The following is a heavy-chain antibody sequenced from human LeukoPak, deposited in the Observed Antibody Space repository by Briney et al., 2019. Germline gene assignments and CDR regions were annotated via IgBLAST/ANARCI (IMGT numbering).Heavy chain of an antibody. Sequence: SETLSLTCAVQGGSFGGDYWSCVRQPPGEGRGWSGEINHSGSTNYNPSLKSRVTISVDTSKNKFSLKLSAVTAPDTPGSYCARGRAKDIVVVVAAREGLYTWFDPWGQGTLVTVS. J-gene: IGHJ5*02. CDR1: GGSFGGDY. D-gene: IGHD2-15*01. CDR2: INHSGST. V-gene: IGHV4-34*01. CDR3: ARGRAKDIVVVVAAREGLYTWFDP.